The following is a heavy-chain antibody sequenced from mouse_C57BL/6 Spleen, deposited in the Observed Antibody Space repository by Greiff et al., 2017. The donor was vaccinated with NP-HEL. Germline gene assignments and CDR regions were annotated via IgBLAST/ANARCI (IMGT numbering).Heavy chain of an antibody. V-gene: IGHV2-5*01. CDR2: IWRGGGT. CDR1: GFSLTSYG. Sequence: VKLMESGPGLVQPSQSLSITCTVSGFSLTSYGVHWVRQSPGKGLEWLGVIWRGGGTDYNAAFMSRLSITKDNSKSQVFFKMNSLQADDTAIYYGAKNPGGTVVEEDWYFDVWGTGTTVTVSS. CDR3: AKNPGGTVVEEDWYFDV. D-gene: IGHD1-1*01. J-gene: IGHJ1*03.